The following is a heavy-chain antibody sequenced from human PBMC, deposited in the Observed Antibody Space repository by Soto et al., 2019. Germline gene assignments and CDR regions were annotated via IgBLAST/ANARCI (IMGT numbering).Heavy chain of an antibody. CDR3: APIPQEYGDYVRVGYFDY. Sequence: EVQLLESGGGLVQPGGSLRLSCAASGFTFSSYAMSWVRQAPGKGLEWVSAISGSGGSTYYADSVKGRFTISRDNXKXTXXLQMNSLRAEDTAVYYGAPIPQEYGDYVRVGYFDYWGQGSLVTVSS. D-gene: IGHD4-17*01. V-gene: IGHV3-23*01. CDR2: ISGSGGST. J-gene: IGHJ4*02. CDR1: GFTFSSYA.